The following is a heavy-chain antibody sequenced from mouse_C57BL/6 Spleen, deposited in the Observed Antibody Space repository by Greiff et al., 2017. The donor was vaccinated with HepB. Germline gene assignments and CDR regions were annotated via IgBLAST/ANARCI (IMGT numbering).Heavy chain of an antibody. Sequence: VHVKQSGPVLVKPGASVKMSCKASGYTFTDYYMNWVKQSHGKSLEWIGVINPYNGGTSYNQKFKGKATLTVDKSSSTAYMELNSLTSEDSAVYYCARGGLRERYFDVWGTGTTVTVSS. D-gene: IGHD1-1*01. V-gene: IGHV1-19*01. J-gene: IGHJ1*03. CDR2: INPYNGGT. CDR1: GYTFTDYY. CDR3: ARGGLRERYFDV.